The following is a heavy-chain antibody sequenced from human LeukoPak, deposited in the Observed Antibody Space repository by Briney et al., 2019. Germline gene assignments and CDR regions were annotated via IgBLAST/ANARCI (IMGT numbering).Heavy chain of an antibody. J-gene: IGHJ4*02. V-gene: IGHV3-23*01. CDR2: ISGSGGST. CDR3: AKNPRSHGRGYSDY. D-gene: IGHD3-10*01. CDR1: GFTFSSYA. Sequence: PGGSLRLSCAASGFTFSSYAMSWVRQAPGKGLEWVSAISGSGGSTYYADSVKGRFTISRDNSKNTLYLQMNSLRAEDTAVYYCAKNPRSHGRGYSDYWGQGTLVTVSS.